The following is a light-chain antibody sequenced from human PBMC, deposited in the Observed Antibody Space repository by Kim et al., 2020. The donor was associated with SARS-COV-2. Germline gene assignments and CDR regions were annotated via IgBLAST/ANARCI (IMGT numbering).Light chain of an antibody. CDR1: QSVSSSY. Sequence: SPGERATPSCRASQSVSSSYLAWYQQKPGQAPRRLIYGSSSRASGIPDRFSGSGSGTDFTLTISRLEPEDFAVYYCQQYGSSSWTFGQGTKVDIK. V-gene: IGKV3-20*01. CDR2: GSS. J-gene: IGKJ1*01. CDR3: QQYGSSSWT.